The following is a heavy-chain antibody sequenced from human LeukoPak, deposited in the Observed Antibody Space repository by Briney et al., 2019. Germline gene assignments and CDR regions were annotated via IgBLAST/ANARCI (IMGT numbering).Heavy chain of an antibody. J-gene: IGHJ4*02. CDR2: IYTSGTT. CDR1: GGSISSGSYY. Sequence: SQTLSLTCSVSGGSISSGSYYWNWIRQPAGKGLDWIGRIYTSGTTNYNPSLKSRVSISMDTSKNQFSLKLSSVTAADTAVYYCARGWEQQTFAFWGQGTLVTVPS. V-gene: IGHV4-61*02. CDR3: ARGWEQQTFAF. D-gene: IGHD1-26*01.